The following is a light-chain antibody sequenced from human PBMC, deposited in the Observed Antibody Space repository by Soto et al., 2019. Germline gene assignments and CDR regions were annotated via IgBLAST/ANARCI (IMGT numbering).Light chain of an antibody. J-gene: IGKJ5*01. Sequence: EIVLTQSPGTLSLSPGERATLSCRASQSVSRSTSLAWYQQKAGQAPRLLIYGASSRATGIPDKFTGSGSGSDFTLTISGLEPEDFGVYYCQQYVASPITFGQGTRLEIK. CDR3: QQYVASPIT. V-gene: IGKV3-20*01. CDR1: QSVSRST. CDR2: GAS.